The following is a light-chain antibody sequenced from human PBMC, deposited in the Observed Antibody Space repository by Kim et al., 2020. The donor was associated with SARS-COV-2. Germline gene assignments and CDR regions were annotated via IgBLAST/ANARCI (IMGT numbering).Light chain of an antibody. Sequence: GQSVTISCPGTNSDVGGYNYVSWYQQHPGKAPKLMIYAVDDRPSGVPDRFSGSKSGNTASLTISGLQAEDEADYYCSSYAGTHTFVFGGGTKVTVL. CDR3: SSYAGTHTFV. CDR2: AVD. CDR1: NSDVGGYNY. V-gene: IGLV2-11*01. J-gene: IGLJ2*01.